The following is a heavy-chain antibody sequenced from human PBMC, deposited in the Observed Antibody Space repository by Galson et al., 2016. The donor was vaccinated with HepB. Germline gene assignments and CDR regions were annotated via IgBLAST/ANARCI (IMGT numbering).Heavy chain of an antibody. Sequence: SLRLSCAASGFTFSDYAMSWVRQAPGKGLERVSGISDSGGAIYYADSVKGRFTMSRDNSRNTLYLQMNGLRAADTAIYYCVKRRDVADDAFDKWGQGTMVTVSS. V-gene: IGHV3-23*01. CDR3: VKRRDVADDAFDK. CDR2: ISDSGGAI. J-gene: IGHJ3*02. CDR1: GFTFSDYA. D-gene: IGHD2-21*02.